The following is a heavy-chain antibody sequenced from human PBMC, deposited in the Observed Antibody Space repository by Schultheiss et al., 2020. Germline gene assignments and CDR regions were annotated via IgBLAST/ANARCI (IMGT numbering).Heavy chain of an antibody. CDR3: ARRPNDYSNYYFDY. V-gene: IGHV4-59*12. CDR2: IYYSGST. Sequence: SQTLSLTCTVSGGSISSYYWSWIRQPPGKGLEWIGYIYYSGSTNYNPSLKSRVTISVDTSKNQFSLKLSSVIAADTAVYYCARRPNDYSNYYFDYWGQGTLVTVSS. J-gene: IGHJ4*02. D-gene: IGHD4-11*01. CDR1: GGSISSYY.